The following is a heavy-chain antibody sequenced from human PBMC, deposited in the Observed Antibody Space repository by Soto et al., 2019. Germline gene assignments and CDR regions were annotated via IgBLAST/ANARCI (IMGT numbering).Heavy chain of an antibody. J-gene: IGHJ4*02. V-gene: IGHV4-30-4*01. CDR2: IYYSGST. CDR3: ARENLLTQFDY. CDR1: GGSISSGDYY. Sequence: KSSETLSLTCTVSGGSISSGDYYWSWIRQPPGKGLEWIGYIYYSGSTYYNPSLKSRVTISVDTSKNQFSLKLSSVTAADTAVYHCARENLLTQFDYWGQGTLVTVFS.